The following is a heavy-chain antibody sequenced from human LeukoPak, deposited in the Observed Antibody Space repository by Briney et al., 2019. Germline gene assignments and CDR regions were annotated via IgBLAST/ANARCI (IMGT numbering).Heavy chain of an antibody. CDR1: GFTFDDYA. CDR3: GSDHRGVGFIEH. CDR2: IPHDGNIK. D-gene: IGHD3-10*01. J-gene: IGHJ4*02. V-gene: IGHV3-30-3*01. Sequence: GGSLRLSCAASGFTFDDYAIYWVRQAPGKGLEWVAIIPHDGNIKHYADSLKGRATISRDNPKNMAYLQMNSLKTEDTALYYCGSDHRGVGFIEHWGQGTLVSVSS.